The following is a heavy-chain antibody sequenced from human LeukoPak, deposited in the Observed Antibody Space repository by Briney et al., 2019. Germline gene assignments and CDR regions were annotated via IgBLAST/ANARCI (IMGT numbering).Heavy chain of an antibody. V-gene: IGHV1-58*02. CDR1: GFTFTSSA. Sequence: ASVKVPCKASGFTFTSSAMQWVRQARGQRLEWIGWIVVGSGNTNYAQKFQEIVTITRDTSASTASMELSSLRSADMAVYYCARTTEGGYTYDYFYYYYMDVWGKGTTVTISS. D-gene: IGHD5-18*01. CDR2: IVVGSGNT. CDR3: ARTTEGGYTYDYFYYYYMDV. J-gene: IGHJ6*03.